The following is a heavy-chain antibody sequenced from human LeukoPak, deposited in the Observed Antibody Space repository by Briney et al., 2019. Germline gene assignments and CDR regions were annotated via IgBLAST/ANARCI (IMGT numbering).Heavy chain of an antibody. D-gene: IGHD2-2*02. V-gene: IGHV4-30-2*01. Sequence: SQTLSLTCTVSGGSISSGAYYWSWIRQPPGKGLEWIGYIYHSGSTYYNPSLKSRVTISLDMSRNQFSLKLTSVTAADTAVYYCARGSYTSHWFDPWGQGTLVTVSS. CDR3: ARGSYTSHWFDP. CDR2: IYHSGST. CDR1: GGSISSGAYY. J-gene: IGHJ5*02.